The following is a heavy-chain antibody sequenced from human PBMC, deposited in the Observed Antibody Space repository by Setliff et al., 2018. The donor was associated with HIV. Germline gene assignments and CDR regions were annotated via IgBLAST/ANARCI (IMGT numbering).Heavy chain of an antibody. V-gene: IGHV3-23*01. Sequence: PGGSLRLSCAASGFRFSDYAMTWVRQAPGKGLEWVSGISASGGGTYYADSVRGRFTISRDNSKNTLHLQMSSLSADDTAVYYCVSGEYDSLYYFDSWGQGTLVTVSS. CDR2: ISASGGGT. CDR3: VSGEYDSLYYFDS. CDR1: GFRFSDYA. J-gene: IGHJ4*02. D-gene: IGHD3-10*01.